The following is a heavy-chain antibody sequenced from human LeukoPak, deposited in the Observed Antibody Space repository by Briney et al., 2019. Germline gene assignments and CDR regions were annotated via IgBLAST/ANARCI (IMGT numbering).Heavy chain of an antibody. CDR2: ISSSSSNK. CDR1: GFMFNIYT. J-gene: IGHJ4*02. V-gene: IGHV3-21*01. Sequence: GGSLRLSCAASGFMFNIYTMNWVRQSPGKGLEWVSSISSSSSNKYYADSVKGRFTISRDNAKNSLYLQMNSLSAEDTAVYYCARVAGYCDSTSNCYSDFWGQGTLVTVSS. D-gene: IGHD2-2*01. CDR3: ARVAGYCDSTSNCYSDF.